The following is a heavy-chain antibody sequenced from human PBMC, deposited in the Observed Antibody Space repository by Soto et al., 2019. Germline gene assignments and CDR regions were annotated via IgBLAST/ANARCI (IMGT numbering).Heavy chain of an antibody. J-gene: IGHJ4*02. CDR1: GGSISGSDYY. D-gene: IGHD6-19*01. CDR2: IYYSGST. Sequence: QLQLQESGPGLVQPSETLSLTCTVSGGSISGSDYYWAWIRQPPGKGLEWIGTIYYSGSTYFNPSLKSRVTLSVDTSKNQFSLNLRSVSVADTAVYYCADMRGQWLPRDWGQGTLVTVSS. CDR3: ADMRGQWLPRD. V-gene: IGHV4-39*01.